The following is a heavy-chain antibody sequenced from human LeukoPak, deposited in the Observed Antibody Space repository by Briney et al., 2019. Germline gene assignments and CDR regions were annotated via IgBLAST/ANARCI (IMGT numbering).Heavy chain of an antibody. Sequence: SETLSLTCTVSGVSISRYYWSWIRQPAGKGLEWIGRIYSSGTTNYNPSLKSRVTMSVDTSKNQLSLRLSSVTAADTAVHYCARDGRDCSGGSCFDWGQGTLVTVSS. D-gene: IGHD2-15*01. J-gene: IGHJ4*02. CDR3: ARDGRDCSGGSCFD. CDR1: GVSISRYY. CDR2: IYSSGTT. V-gene: IGHV4-4*07.